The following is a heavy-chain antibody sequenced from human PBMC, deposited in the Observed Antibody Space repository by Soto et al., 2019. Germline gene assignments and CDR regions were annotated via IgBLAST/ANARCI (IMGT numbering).Heavy chain of an antibody. Sequence: GGSLRLSCAASGFTFSSYGMHWVRQAPGKGLEWVAVIWYDGSNKYYADSVKGRFTISRDNSKNTLYLQMNSLRAEDTAVYYCARAPMSLDYYGMDVWGQGTTVTVSS. J-gene: IGHJ6*02. CDR1: GFTFSSYG. V-gene: IGHV3-33*01. CDR3: ARAPMSLDYYGMDV. D-gene: IGHD3-22*01. CDR2: IWYDGSNK.